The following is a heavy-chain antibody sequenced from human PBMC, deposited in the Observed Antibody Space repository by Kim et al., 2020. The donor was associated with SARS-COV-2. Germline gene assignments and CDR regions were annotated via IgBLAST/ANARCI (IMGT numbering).Heavy chain of an antibody. D-gene: IGHD3-9*01. CDR1: GFTVSSNY. V-gene: IGHV3-66*01. J-gene: IGHJ6*02. CDR2: IYSGGST. Sequence: GGSLRLSCAASGFTVSSNYMSWVRQAPGKGLEWVSVIYSGGSTYYADSVKGRFTISRDNSKNTLYLQMNSLRAEDTAVYYCARTAPTRGGGHYDILTGYYSYGMDVWGQGTTVTVSS. CDR3: ARTAPTRGGGHYDILTGYYSYGMDV.